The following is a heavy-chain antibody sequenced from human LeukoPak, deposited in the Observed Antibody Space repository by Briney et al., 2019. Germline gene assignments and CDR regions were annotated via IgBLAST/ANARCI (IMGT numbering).Heavy chain of an antibody. V-gene: IGHV5-51*01. CDR3: ARRDSMSTFDY. J-gene: IGHJ4*02. CDR1: GYSFTDYW. Sequence: GESLKISCKASGYSFTDYWIGWVRQMPGKGLEWMGIIYPGDSDTRYSPSFQGQVTISADKSITTAYLQWSSLKDSGTAMYYCARRDSMSTFDYWGQGTRVTVSS. CDR2: IYPGDSDT. D-gene: IGHD5/OR15-5a*01.